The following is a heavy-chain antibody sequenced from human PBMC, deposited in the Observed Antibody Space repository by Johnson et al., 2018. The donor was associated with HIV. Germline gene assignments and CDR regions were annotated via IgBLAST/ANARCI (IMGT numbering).Heavy chain of an antibody. D-gene: IGHD6-13*01. V-gene: IGHV3-9*01. CDR1: GFTFDDYA. CDR3: ARDLPWSSSWESDAFDI. J-gene: IGHJ3*02. CDR2: ISWNSGSI. Sequence: VQLVESGGGLVQPGRSLRLSCAASGFTFDDYAMHWVRQAPGTGLEWVSGISWNSGSIGHAHSVKCRFPISRDNAKTSLYLQMNSRRAEDTAVYYGARDLPWSSSWESDAFDIWGQGTMVTVSS.